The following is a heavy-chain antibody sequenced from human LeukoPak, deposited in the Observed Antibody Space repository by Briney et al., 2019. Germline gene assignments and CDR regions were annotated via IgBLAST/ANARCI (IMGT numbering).Heavy chain of an antibody. CDR2: ISSSSSYI. J-gene: IGHJ3*02. D-gene: IGHD3-22*01. Sequence: PGGSLRLSCAASGFTFSNNGMNWDRQAPGKGLGWVSSISSSSSYIYYADSVKGRFTISRDNAKNSQYLQMNSLRAEDTAVYYCARVSGDSSGHYYVEAFDIWGQGTMVTVSS. CDR1: GFTFSNNG. CDR3: ARVSGDSSGHYYVEAFDI. V-gene: IGHV3-21*01.